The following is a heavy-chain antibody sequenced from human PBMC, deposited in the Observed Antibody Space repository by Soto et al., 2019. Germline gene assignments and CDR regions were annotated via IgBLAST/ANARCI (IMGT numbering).Heavy chain of an antibody. V-gene: IGHV3-30-3*01. CDR1: GFTFSSYA. CDR2: ISYDGSNK. CDR3: ARDYYGSGSYPDYYYYGMDV. Sequence: GGSLRLSCAASGFTFSSYAMHWVRQAPGKGLEWVAVISYDGSNKYYADSVKGRFTISRDNSKNTLYLQMNSLRAEDTAVYYCARDYYGSGSYPDYYYYGMDVWGRGTTVTVSS. D-gene: IGHD3-10*01. J-gene: IGHJ6*02.